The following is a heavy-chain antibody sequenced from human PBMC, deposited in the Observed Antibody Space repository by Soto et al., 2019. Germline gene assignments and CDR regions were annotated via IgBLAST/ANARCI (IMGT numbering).Heavy chain of an antibody. CDR3: ARNVDYDILTGYYMPPSFDY. Sequence: QVQLVQSGAEVKKPGASVKVSCKASGYTFTSYAMHWVRQAPGQRLEWMGWINAGNGNTKYSQKFQGRVTITRDTSASTAYMELSSLRSEDTAVYCCARNVDYDILTGYYMPPSFDYWGQGTLVTVSS. D-gene: IGHD3-9*01. CDR1: GYTFTSYA. CDR2: INAGNGNT. J-gene: IGHJ4*02. V-gene: IGHV1-3*01.